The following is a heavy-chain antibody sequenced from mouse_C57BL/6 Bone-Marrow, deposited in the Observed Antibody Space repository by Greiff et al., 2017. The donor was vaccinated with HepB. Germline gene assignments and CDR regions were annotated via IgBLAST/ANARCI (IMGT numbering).Heavy chain of an antibody. Sequence: QQSGAELVRPGASVKLSCTASGFNIKDDYMHWVKQRPEQGLEWIGWIDPENGDTEYASKFQGKATITADTSSNTAYLQLSSLTSEDTAVYYCTTSGYYMDYWGQGTSVTVSS. CDR1: GFNIKDDY. V-gene: IGHV14-4*01. D-gene: IGHD2-3*01. CDR3: TTSGYYMDY. CDR2: IDPENGDT. J-gene: IGHJ4*01.